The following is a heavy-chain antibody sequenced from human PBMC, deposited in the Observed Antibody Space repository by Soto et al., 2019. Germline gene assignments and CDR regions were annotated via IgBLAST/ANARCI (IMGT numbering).Heavy chain of an antibody. J-gene: IGHJ6*03. D-gene: IGHD4-17*01. Sequence: ASVKVSCKASGYTFTSYAMHWVRQAPGQRLEWMGWINAGNGNTKYSQKFQGRVTITRDTSASTAYMELSSLRSEDTAVYYCARWRNDYGDYGGDYYYYYYMDVWGKGTTVTVSS. CDR3: ARWRNDYGDYGGDYYYYYYMDV. CDR1: GYTFTSYA. V-gene: IGHV1-3*01. CDR2: INAGNGNT.